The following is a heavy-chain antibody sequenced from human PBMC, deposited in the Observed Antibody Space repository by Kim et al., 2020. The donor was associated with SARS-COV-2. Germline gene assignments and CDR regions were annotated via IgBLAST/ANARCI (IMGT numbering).Heavy chain of an antibody. J-gene: IGHJ4*02. V-gene: IGHV3-11*05. CDR2: ISPRSDYI. Sequence: GGSLRLSCAASGFIFTDYYLTWIRQAPGKGLEEVSYISPRSDYIKYADFVRGRFTISRDNAKNSLYLQMNSLRAEDTAVYYCARDPPVLDYWGQGTLVTVSS. CDR1: GFIFTDYY. CDR3: ARDPPVLDY. D-gene: IGHD1-1*01.